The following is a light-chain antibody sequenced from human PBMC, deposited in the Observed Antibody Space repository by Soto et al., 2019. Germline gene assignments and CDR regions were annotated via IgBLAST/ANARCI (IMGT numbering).Light chain of an antibody. Sequence: EIVMTQSPATLSLSPGERATLSCRASQRVSSNLAWYQQRPGRSPRLLIYATSTRATGIPARFSGSGSGTEFTLTISSLQPEDFAVYYCQQYDNWPPPFGQGTRLEIK. CDR2: ATS. V-gene: IGKV3-15*01. CDR1: QRVSSN. J-gene: IGKJ5*01. CDR3: QQYDNWPPP.